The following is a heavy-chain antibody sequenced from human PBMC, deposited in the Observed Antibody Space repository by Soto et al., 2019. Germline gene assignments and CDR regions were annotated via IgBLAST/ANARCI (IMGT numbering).Heavy chain of an antibody. J-gene: IGHJ3*02. Sequence: QVQLQESGPGLVKPSETLSLTCSVSGGSISSYYWSWLRQPPGKGLDWIGYIHFSGSTNYNPSLKSRVTISIDTSKNQFSLKLNSVTAADTAVYYCARGGGMVDARVAFDIWGQGSMDTVTS. V-gene: IGHV4-59*01. D-gene: IGHD2-15*01. CDR3: ARGGGMVDARVAFDI. CDR2: IHFSGST. CDR1: GGSISSYY.